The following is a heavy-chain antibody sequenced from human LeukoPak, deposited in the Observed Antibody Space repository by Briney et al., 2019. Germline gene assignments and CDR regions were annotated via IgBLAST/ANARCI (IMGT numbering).Heavy chain of an antibody. CDR2: ISGSGTTI. Sequence: KSGGSLRLSCAASGFSFSSYDMSWIRQAPGKRLEWVSSISGSGTTIYYADSVKGRFTISRDNAKKSLFVDMNSLRAEDTAVYYCATRGGYSSSWNGDFDHWGQGSLVTVSS. V-gene: IGHV3-11*01. CDR1: GFSFSSYD. D-gene: IGHD6-13*01. CDR3: ATRGGYSSSWNGDFDH. J-gene: IGHJ4*02.